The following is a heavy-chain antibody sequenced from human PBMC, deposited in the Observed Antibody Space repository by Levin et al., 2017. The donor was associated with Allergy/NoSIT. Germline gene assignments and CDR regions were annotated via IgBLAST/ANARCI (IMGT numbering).Heavy chain of an antibody. CDR2: ITGSSATT. D-gene: IGHD4-17*01. CDR3: AKDRRFTVTADFDN. J-gene: IGHJ4*01. V-gene: IGHV3-23*01. CDR1: GFTFTSYA. Sequence: LSLTCAASGFTFTSYAMAWVRQAPGKGLEWVASITGSSATTYYADSVKGRFTISKDNPKNALVLQMHSLRPEDTADYYCAKDRRFTVTADFDNWGHGTRVTVSS.